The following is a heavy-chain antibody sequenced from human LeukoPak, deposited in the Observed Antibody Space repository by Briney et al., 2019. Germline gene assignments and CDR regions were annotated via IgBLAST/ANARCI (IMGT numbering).Heavy chain of an antibody. J-gene: IGHJ4*02. V-gene: IGHV3-53*01. CDR3: ARDYGGSYNFDY. CDR2: IYSGGST. D-gene: IGHD1-26*01. Sequence: GGSLRLSCAASGFTFSSYWMSWVRQAPGKGLEWVSVIYSGGSTYYADSVKGRFTISRDNSKNTLYLQMNSLRAEDTAVYYRARDYGGSYNFDYWGQGTLVTVSS. CDR1: GFTFSSYW.